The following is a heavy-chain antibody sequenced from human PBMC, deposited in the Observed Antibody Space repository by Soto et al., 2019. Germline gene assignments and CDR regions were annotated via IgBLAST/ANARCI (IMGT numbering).Heavy chain of an antibody. Sequence: PGGSLRLSCAASGFTFSSYGMHWVRQAPGKGLEWVAVISYDGSNKYYADSVKGRFTISRDNSKNTLYLQMNSLRAEDTAVYYCAKDNSPVVVRSEYFQHSGQSTLVTVSS. CDR1: GFTFSSYG. D-gene: IGHD2-15*01. CDR2: ISYDGSNK. CDR3: AKDNSPVVVRSEYFQH. V-gene: IGHV3-30*18. J-gene: IGHJ1*01.